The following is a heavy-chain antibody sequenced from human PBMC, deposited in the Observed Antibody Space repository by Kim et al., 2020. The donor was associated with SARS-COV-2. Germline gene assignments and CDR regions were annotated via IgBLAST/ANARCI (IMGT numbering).Heavy chain of an antibody. D-gene: IGHD3-3*01. CDR2: ISWNSGSI. J-gene: IGHJ4*02. CDR3: AKGEGFLEWVFDY. CDR1: GFTFDDYA. Sequence: GGSLRLSCAASGFTFDDYAMHWVRQAPGKGLEWVSGISWNSGSIGYADSVKGRFTISRDNAKNSLYLQMNSLRAEDTALYYCAKGEGFLEWVFDYWGQGTLVTVSS. V-gene: IGHV3-9*01.